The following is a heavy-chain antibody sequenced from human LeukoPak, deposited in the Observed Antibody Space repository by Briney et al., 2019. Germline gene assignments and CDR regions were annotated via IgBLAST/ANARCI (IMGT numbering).Heavy chain of an antibody. D-gene: IGHD4-17*01. CDR2: IWYDGSNK. CDR1: GFTFSSG. CDR3: AKDLAGDPRGYFVY. J-gene: IGHJ4*02. Sequence: GRSLRLSCAASGFTFSSGMHWVRQAPGKGLEWVAVIWYDGSNKYYADSVKGRFTISRDNSKNTLYLQMNSLRAEDTPVYSCAKDLAGDPRGYFVYSGQGTLVTVSS. V-gene: IGHV3-33*06.